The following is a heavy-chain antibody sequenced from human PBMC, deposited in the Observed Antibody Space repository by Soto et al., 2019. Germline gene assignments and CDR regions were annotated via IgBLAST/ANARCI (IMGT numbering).Heavy chain of an antibody. J-gene: IGHJ6*02. D-gene: IGHD6-6*01. CDR3: AIEDSSSIRGYYYGMDV. CDR1: GFTVSSNY. Sequence: PGGSLRLSCAASGFTVSSNYMSWVRQAPGKGLEWVSVIYSGGSTYYADSVKGRFTISRDNSKNTLYLQMNSLRAEDTAVYYCAIEDSSSIRGYYYGMDVWGQGTTVTVSS. CDR2: IYSGGST. V-gene: IGHV3-53*01.